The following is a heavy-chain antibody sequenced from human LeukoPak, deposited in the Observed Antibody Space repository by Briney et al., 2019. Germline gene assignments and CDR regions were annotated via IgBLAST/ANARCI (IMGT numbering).Heavy chain of an antibody. CDR3: ARTTARVFDS. CDR1: GGSLTSAEYH. Sequence: PSQTLSLTCTVSGGSLTSAEYHWSWTRQPPGKGLEWIGYIYYSGTTYFTPSLNSRITISLDTSKSQLSLKVSSVTAADTAVYYCARTTARVFDSWGQGTLDTVSS. V-gene: IGHV4-30-4*01. D-gene: IGHD4-17*01. J-gene: IGHJ4*02. CDR2: IYYSGTT.